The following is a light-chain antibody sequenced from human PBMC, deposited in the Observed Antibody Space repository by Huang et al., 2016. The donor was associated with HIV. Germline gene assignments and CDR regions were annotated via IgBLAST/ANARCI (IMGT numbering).Light chain of an antibody. Sequence: EIVMTQSPVTLSVSPGESATLSCRVSQNVSTNLAWYQHKPGRAPRLLIYGAATRATSVPARFSASGSGTEFTLTVGGLRSDDFAVYYCQHYDNWAPATFGQGTKLEFK. CDR2: GAA. J-gene: IGKJ1*01. CDR3: QHYDNWAPAT. V-gene: IGKV3-15*01. CDR1: QNVSTN.